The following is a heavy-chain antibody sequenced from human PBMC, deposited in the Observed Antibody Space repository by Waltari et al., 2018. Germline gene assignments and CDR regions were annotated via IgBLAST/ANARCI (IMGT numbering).Heavy chain of an antibody. CDR2: IHSDGRST. CDR3: ARDGLGSSHDY. CDR1: GLSLSGYW. D-gene: IGHD6-6*01. Sequence: EVQLVESGGGLIQPGGSLRLSCAAYGLSLSGYWMHWVRLPPGKGLVWVSRIHSDGRSTSYVDSVRGRFTVSRDNAKNTVYLQMNSLRADDTGVYFCARDGLGSSHDYWGQGTLVTVSS. V-gene: IGHV3-74*01. J-gene: IGHJ4*02.